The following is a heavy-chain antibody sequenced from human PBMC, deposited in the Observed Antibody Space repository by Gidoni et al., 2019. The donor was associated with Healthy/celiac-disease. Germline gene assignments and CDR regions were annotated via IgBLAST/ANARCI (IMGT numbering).Heavy chain of an antibody. Sequence: SSYAMHWVRQAPGKGLEWVAVISYDGSNKYYADSVKGRFTISRDNSKNTLYLQMNSLRAEDTAVYYCARWELLCGMDVWGQGTTVTVSS. J-gene: IGHJ6*02. CDR1: SSYA. V-gene: IGHV3-30-3*01. CDR3: ARWELLCGMDV. D-gene: IGHD1-26*01. CDR2: ISYDGSNK.